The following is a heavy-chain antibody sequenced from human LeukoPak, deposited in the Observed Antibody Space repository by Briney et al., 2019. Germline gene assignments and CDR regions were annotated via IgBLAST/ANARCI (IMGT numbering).Heavy chain of an antibody. CDR3: AADTPLRGFSYGFDY. CDR2: ISTSSGYI. J-gene: IGHJ4*02. D-gene: IGHD5-18*01. Sequence: GGSLRLSCAASGFTFDDYAMHWVRQAPGKGLEWVSSISTSSGYIYYADSVKGRFTISRDNAKNSLYLQMNSLRAEDTALYYCAADTPLRGFSYGFDYWGQGTLVTVSS. CDR1: GFTFDDYA. V-gene: IGHV3-21*01.